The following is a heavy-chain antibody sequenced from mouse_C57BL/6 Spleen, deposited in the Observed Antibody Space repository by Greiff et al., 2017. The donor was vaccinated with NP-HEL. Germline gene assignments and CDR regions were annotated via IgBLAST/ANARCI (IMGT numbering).Heavy chain of an antibody. V-gene: IGHV14-4*01. J-gene: IGHJ4*01. CDR2: IDPENGDT. Sequence: EVQLQQSGAELVRPGASVKLSCTASGFNIKDDYMHWVKQRPEQGLEWIGWIDPENGDTEYASKFQGKATITADTSSNTAYLQLSSLTSEDTAVYYCTTGLRRRWYAMDYWGQGTSVTVSS. D-gene: IGHD2-12*01. CDR1: GFNIKDDY. CDR3: TTGLRRRWYAMDY.